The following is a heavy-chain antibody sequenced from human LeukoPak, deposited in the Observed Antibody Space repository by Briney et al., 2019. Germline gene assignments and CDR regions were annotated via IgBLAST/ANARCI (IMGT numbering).Heavy chain of an antibody. CDR2: ISGSGGST. V-gene: IGHV3-23*01. CDR1: GFTFSSYA. D-gene: IGHD5-12*01. Sequence: TGGSLRLSCAASGFTFSSYAMSWVRQAPGKGLEWVSAISGSGGSTYYADSVKGRFTVSRDNAKNSLYLQMNSLRAEDTAVYYCARDNAGYDYWGQGTLVTVSS. CDR3: ARDNAGYDY. J-gene: IGHJ4*02.